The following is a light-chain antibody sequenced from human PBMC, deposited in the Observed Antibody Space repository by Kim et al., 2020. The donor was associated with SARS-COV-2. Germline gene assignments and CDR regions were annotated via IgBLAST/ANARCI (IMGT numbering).Light chain of an antibody. CDR3: QAWDSSTAA. Sequence: VSQGQTASITCSGDKLGDKYACWYQQKPGQSPVLVIYQDSKRPSGIPERFSGSNSGNTATLTISGTQAMDEADYYCQAWDSSTAAFGGGTQLTVL. V-gene: IGLV3-1*01. CDR2: QDS. CDR1: KLGDKY. J-gene: IGLJ2*01.